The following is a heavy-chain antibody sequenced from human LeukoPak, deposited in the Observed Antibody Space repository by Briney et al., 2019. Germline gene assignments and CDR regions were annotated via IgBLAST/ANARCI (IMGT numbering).Heavy chain of an antibody. CDR2: ISGVGGST. Sequence: GSLRLSCAASGFTFSSYAMSWVRQAPGKGLEWVSLISGVGGSTYYADSVKGRFTISRDNSKNSLYLQMNSLRTEDTALYYCAKVGCSSTSCYVGWEGEFDYWGQGTLVTVSS. CDR3: AKVGCSSTSCYVGWEGEFDY. D-gene: IGHD2-2*01. CDR1: GFTFSSYA. J-gene: IGHJ4*02. V-gene: IGHV3-43*02.